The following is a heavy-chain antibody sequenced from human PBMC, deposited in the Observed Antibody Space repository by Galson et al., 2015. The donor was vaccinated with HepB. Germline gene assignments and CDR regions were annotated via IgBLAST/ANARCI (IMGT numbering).Heavy chain of an antibody. V-gene: IGHV3-21*01. Sequence: SLRLSCAASGFTFSSYSMNWVRQAPGKGLEWVSSISSSSSYIYYADSVKGRFTISRDNAKNSLYLQMNSLRAEDTAVYYCARGTGVGGMDVWGQGTTVTVSS. CDR2: ISSSSSYI. D-gene: IGHD3-16*01. CDR3: ARGTGVGGMDV. CDR1: GFTFSSYS. J-gene: IGHJ6*02.